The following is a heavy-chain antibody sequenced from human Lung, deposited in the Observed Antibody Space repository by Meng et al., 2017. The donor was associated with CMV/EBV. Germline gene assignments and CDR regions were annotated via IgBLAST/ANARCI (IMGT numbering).Heavy chain of an antibody. J-gene: IGHJ4*02. Sequence: SCKAFGFTYTKYDFTWVRQAPGRGLESVRWLSVYNRGSSYARNLQGRVSITTDTSTSTVYMELRSLSPDDTGFYYCARGRGDSKFDTWGQGTLVTVSS. CDR2: LSVYNRGS. CDR3: ARGRGDSKFDT. V-gene: IGHV1-18*04. CDR1: GFTYTKYD. D-gene: IGHD3-9*01.